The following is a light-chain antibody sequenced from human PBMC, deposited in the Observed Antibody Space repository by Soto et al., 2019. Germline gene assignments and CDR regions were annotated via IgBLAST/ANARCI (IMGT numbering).Light chain of an antibody. CDR3: SSYTTITTRV. CDR1: SSDVGAYNF. CDR2: DVG. J-gene: IGLJ3*02. V-gene: IGLV2-14*03. Sequence: QSALTQPASVSGSPGQSITISCTGTSSDVGAYNFVSWYQHHPGRAPKLVIYDVGNRPAGISDRFSGSKSGNTASLTISGLQAEDEADYYCSSYTTITTRVFGGGIKLTVL.